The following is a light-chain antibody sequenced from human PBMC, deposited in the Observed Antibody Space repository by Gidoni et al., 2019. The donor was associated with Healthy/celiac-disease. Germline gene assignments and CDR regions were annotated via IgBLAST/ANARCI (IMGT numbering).Light chain of an antibody. V-gene: IGLV2-23*02. J-gene: IGLJ2*01. Sequence: QSALTQPASVSGSHGQSITISCTGTSSDVGSYNLVSWYQQHPGKAPKLMIYEVSKRPSGVSNRFSGSKSGNTASLTISGLQAEDEADYYCCSYAGSSTLVFGGWTKLTVL. CDR3: CSYAGSSTLV. CDR1: SSDVGSYNL. CDR2: EVS.